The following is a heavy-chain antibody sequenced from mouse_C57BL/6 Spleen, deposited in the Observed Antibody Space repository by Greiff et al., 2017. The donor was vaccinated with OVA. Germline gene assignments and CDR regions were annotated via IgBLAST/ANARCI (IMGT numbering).Heavy chain of an antibody. Sequence: QVQLQQSGPELVKPGASVKISCKASGYAFSSSWMNWVKQRPGKGLEWIGRIYPGDGDTNYNGKFKGKATLTADKSSSTAYMQLSSLTSEDSAVYFCARKSLYYDYEGFAYWGQGTLVTVSA. D-gene: IGHD2-4*01. CDR1: GYAFSSSW. V-gene: IGHV1-82*01. CDR3: ARKSLYYDYEGFAY. CDR2: IYPGDGDT. J-gene: IGHJ3*01.